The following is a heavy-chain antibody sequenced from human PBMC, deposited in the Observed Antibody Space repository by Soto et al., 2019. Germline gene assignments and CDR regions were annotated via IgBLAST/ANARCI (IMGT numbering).Heavy chain of an antibody. CDR1: GGSFSGHF. J-gene: IGHJ4*02. V-gene: IGHV4-34*01. D-gene: IGHD2-21*01. Sequence: QVQLQQWGAGLLKPSEPLSLTCAVYGGSFSGHFWSWIRQPPGKGLEWIGEINHSGSTNFNPSLKSRVTISVDTSKNQFSLKVNSLTAADTAVYYCARGISLIEEVQRDAPDKYYFDSWGQGTVVTVSS. CDR2: INHSGST. CDR3: ARGISLIEEVQRDAPDKYYFDS.